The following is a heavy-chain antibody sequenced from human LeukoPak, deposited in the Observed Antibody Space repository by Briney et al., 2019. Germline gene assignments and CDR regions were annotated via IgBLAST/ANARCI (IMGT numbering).Heavy chain of an antibody. CDR3: ARGARYDFWSGYPALSNYGMDV. D-gene: IGHD3-3*01. CDR2: INPNSGGT. V-gene: IGHV1-2*02. Sequence: GASVKVSCKASGYTFTGYYMHWVRQAPGQGLEWMGWINPNSGGTNYAQKFQGRVTMTRDTSISTAYMELSRLRSDDTAVYYCARGARYDFWSGYPALSNYGMDVWGQGTTVTVSS. J-gene: IGHJ6*02. CDR1: GYTFTGYY.